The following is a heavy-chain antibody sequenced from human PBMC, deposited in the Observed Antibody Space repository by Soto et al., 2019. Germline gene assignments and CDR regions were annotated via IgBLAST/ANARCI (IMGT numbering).Heavy chain of an antibody. V-gene: IGHV4-59*01. J-gene: IGHJ5*02. CDR2: SYHSGTT. CDR1: GGSISNYY. CDR3: ARGGYRTLAWFDP. D-gene: IGHD5-18*01. Sequence: QVQVQESGPGLVKPSETLSLTCTVSGGSISNYYWSWIRQAPGKGLEWIANSYHSGTTNYNLSLTGRVSISIDSSKNQVSLRLKSVTAADTAVYYCARGGYRTLAWFDPWGQGTLVTVSS.